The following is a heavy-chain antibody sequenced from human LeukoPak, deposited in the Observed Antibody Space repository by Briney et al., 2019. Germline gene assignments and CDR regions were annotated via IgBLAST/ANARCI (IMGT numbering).Heavy chain of an antibody. CDR1: GGSITSDY. D-gene: IGHD3-10*01. Sequence: SSETLSLTCTVSGGSITSDYWSWIRQTPGEGLEWIGYVHYTGSTNYKPSLRSRVTISVDTSQKQFSLQLSSVTAADTAIYYCARHTYGSGSYNYYGMDVWGQGTTVTVSS. CDR2: VHYTGST. V-gene: IGHV4-59*08. CDR3: ARHTYGSGSYNYYGMDV. J-gene: IGHJ6*02.